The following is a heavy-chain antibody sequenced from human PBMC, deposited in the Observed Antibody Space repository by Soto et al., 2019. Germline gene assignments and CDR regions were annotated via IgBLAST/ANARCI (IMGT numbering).Heavy chain of an antibody. D-gene: IGHD2-2*02. V-gene: IGHV3-11*01. CDR1: GFTFSDYY. Sequence: GGSLRLSCAASGFTFSDYYMSWIRQAPGKGLEWVSYISSSGSTIYYADSVKGRFTISRDNAKNSLYLQMNSLRAEDTAVYYCARDCSSTSCYTGGLWPSNWFDPWGQGTLVTVSS. J-gene: IGHJ5*02. CDR3: ARDCSSTSCYTGGLWPSNWFDP. CDR2: ISSSGSTI.